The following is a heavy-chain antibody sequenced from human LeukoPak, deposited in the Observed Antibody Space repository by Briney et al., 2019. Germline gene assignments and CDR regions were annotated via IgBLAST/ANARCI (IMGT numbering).Heavy chain of an antibody. Sequence: GESLKISCKGSGYSFTSYWIGWVRQMPGKGLEWMGIVYPGDSDTTYSPSFQGQVTISADKSISTAYLQWSSVKASDTAMYYCARRFCGCGSCYSHFDYWGQGTLVTVSS. CDR1: GYSFTSYW. V-gene: IGHV5-51*01. J-gene: IGHJ4*02. D-gene: IGHD2-15*01. CDR3: ARRFCGCGSCYSHFDY. CDR2: VYPGDSDT.